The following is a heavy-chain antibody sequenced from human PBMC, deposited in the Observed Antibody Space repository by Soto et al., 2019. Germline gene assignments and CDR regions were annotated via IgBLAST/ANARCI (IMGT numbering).Heavy chain of an antibody. CDR3: ARGYSSGWTPNDY. V-gene: IGHV3-33*01. J-gene: IGHJ4*02. Sequence: PGGTLRLSCAASGFTFSSYGMHWVRQAPGKGLEWVAVIWYDGSNKYYADSVKGRFTISRDNSKNTLYLQMNSLRAEDTAVYYCARGYSSGWTPNDYWGQGTLVTVSS. D-gene: IGHD6-19*01. CDR1: GFTFSSYG. CDR2: IWYDGSNK.